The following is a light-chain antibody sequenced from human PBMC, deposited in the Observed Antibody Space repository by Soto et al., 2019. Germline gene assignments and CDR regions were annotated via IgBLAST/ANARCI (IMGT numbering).Light chain of an antibody. V-gene: IGKV1-5*03. CDR3: QQYSTYPFT. J-gene: IGKJ4*01. Sequence: DIQMTQTPSTRSASVGDRVTMTCRASQSISNSLAWYQQKPGKAPKLLIYRASALQSGVPSRFSGSGSGTEFTLTIDSLQPDDFATFYCQQYSTYPFTFGGGTRVDIK. CDR2: RAS. CDR1: QSISNS.